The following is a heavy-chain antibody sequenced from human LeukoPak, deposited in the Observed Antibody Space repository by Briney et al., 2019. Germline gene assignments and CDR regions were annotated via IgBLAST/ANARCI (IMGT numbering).Heavy chain of an antibody. D-gene: IGHD6-13*01. CDR2: IWYDGSNK. J-gene: IGHJ5*02. Sequence: GGSLRLSCAASGFTFSTHAVSWVRQAPGKGLEWVAVIWYDGSNKFYADSVKGRFTISRDNSKNTLYLQMNSLRAEDTAVYYCAREYSAGWFDPWGQGTLVTVSS. V-gene: IGHV3-33*08. CDR3: AREYSAGWFDP. CDR1: GFTFSTHA.